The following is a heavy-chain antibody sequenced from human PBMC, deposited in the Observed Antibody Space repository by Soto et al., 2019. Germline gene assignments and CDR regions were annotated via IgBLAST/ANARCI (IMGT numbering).Heavy chain of an antibody. Sequence: QVQLVQSGAEVKKPGSSVKVSCKASGGTFSSYAISWVRQAPGQGLEWMGGIIPIFGTANYAQKFQGRVTITADESTSTAYMELSSLRSEDTAVYYCARDEFTAVAGPTYYYYGMDVWVQGTTVTVSS. D-gene: IGHD6-19*01. CDR2: IIPIFGTA. CDR3: ARDEFTAVAGPTYYYYGMDV. J-gene: IGHJ6*02. V-gene: IGHV1-69*01. CDR1: GGTFSSYA.